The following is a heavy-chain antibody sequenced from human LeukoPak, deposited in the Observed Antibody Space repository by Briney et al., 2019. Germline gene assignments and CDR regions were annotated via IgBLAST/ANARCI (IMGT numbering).Heavy chain of an antibody. Sequence: SETLSLTCTVSGGSISSYYWSWIRQPPGKGLEWIGYIYYSGSTNYNPSLKSRVTISVDTSKNQFSLKLSSVTAADTAVYYCARDHPDYGDYGGFDYWGQGVLVTVSS. CDR3: ARDHPDYGDYGGFDY. J-gene: IGHJ4*02. CDR1: GGSISSYY. D-gene: IGHD4-17*01. CDR2: IYYSGST. V-gene: IGHV4-59*01.